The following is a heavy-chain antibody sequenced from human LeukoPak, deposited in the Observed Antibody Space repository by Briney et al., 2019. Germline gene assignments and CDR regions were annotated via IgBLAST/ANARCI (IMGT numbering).Heavy chain of an antibody. CDR1: GFTVSSNY. V-gene: IGHV3-30*02. D-gene: IGHD1-1*01. Sequence: GGSLRLSCAASGFTVSSNYMSWVRQAPGKGLEWVAYIASDGNYRDYVDSVGGRFTVSRDNSKNTLYLQMDSLRAEDTAVYYCANLPYNWNEYFDDYWGQGTLVTVSS. CDR3: ANLPYNWNEYFDDY. J-gene: IGHJ4*02. CDR2: IASDGNYR.